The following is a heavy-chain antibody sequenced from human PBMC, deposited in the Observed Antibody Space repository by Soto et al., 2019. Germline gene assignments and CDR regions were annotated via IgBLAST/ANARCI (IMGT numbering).Heavy chain of an antibody. D-gene: IGHD2-2*01. CDR2: TRSNGEYT. Sequence: PGGSLRLSCAVSGFAFSNYAMTLVRQSPGKGLEWVSTTRSNGEYTYYADSVKGHFTVSRDNSQKALFLEMSSLRAEDTAVYYCAKESMRVAVSASRVYGMDVWGQGNKAT. V-gene: IGHV3-23*01. CDR1: GFAFSNYA. CDR3: AKESMRVAVSASRVYGMDV. J-gene: IGHJ6*02.